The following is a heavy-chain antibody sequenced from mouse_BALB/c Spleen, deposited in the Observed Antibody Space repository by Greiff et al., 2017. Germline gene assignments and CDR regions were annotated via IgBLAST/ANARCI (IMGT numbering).Heavy chain of an antibody. J-gene: IGHJ3*01. Sequence: DVQLQESGAELVKPGASVKLSCTASGFNIKDTYMHWVKQRPEQGLEWIGRIDPANGNTKYDPKFQGKATITADTSSNTAYLQLSSLTSEDTAVYYCARGVYYGSTFAYWGQGTLVTVSA. CDR3: ARGVYYGSTFAY. V-gene: IGHV14-3*02. D-gene: IGHD1-1*01. CDR2: IDPANGNT. CDR1: GFNIKDTY.